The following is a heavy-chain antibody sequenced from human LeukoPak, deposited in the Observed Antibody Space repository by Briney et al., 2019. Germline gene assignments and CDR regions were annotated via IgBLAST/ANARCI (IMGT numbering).Heavy chain of an antibody. CDR3: ASGYGSSGTYYYCMDV. Sequence: PGGSLRLSCAASGFTFSSYAMSWVRQAPGKGLEWVSAITGSGGSTYYADSVKGRFTISRDNSKNTLYLQMNSLRAEDTAVYYCASGYGSSGTYYYCMDVWGQGTMVTVSS. CDR1: GFTFSSYA. D-gene: IGHD6-13*01. J-gene: IGHJ6*02. V-gene: IGHV3-23*01. CDR2: ITGSGGST.